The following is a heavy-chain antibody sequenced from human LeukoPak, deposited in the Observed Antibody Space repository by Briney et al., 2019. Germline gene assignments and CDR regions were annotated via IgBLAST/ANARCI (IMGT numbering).Heavy chain of an antibody. D-gene: IGHD3-22*01. V-gene: IGHV3-23*01. J-gene: IGHJ4*02. CDR2: ISGRGGST. Sequence: GGSLRLSCAASGFTFSSYAISWVRQAPGKGLEWVSAISGRGGSTYYGDSVKGRFTISRDNSKNTLYLQMNSLRAEDTAVYYCAKGGLTMIVVVMRYWGQGTLVTVSS. CDR3: AKGGLTMIVVVMRY. CDR1: GFTFSSYA.